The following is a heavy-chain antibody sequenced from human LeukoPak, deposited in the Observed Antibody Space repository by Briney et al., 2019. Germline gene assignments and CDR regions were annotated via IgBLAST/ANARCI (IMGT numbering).Heavy chain of an antibody. CDR3: ARPNITSYYDSRGYDAFDV. J-gene: IGHJ3*01. D-gene: IGHD3-22*01. CDR1: GYRFNAYW. Sequence: GESLQISCKGSGYRFNAYWIAWVRQLPGKGLEWMGFIYPDDSDTRYSPSFQGQVTISADKSVRTAYLQWSSLKASDTAMYYCARPNITSYYDSRGYDAFDVWGQGTMVTVSS. CDR2: IYPDDSDT. V-gene: IGHV5-51*01.